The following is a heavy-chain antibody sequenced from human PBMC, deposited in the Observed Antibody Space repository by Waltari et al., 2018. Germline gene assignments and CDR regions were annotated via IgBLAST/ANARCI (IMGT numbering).Heavy chain of an antibody. D-gene: IGHD3-16*02. Sequence: QVQLQQWGAGLLKPSETLSLPCAVYGGSCSGYYWSWIRQTPGKGLEWIGDINHSGSTNYCPFLKRRVTISVDKSKYQFSLKLSAVTAADTAVYYCARGGRAGYWGSYRWDYWGHGTLVTVYS. CDR2: INHSGST. CDR3: ARGGRAGYWGSYRWDY. CDR1: GGSCSGYY. J-gene: IGHJ4*01. V-gene: IGHV4-34*01.